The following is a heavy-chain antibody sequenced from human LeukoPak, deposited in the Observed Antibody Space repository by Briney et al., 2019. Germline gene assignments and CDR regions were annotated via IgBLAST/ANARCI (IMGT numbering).Heavy chain of an antibody. D-gene: IGHD2-15*01. V-gene: IGHV4-39*07. J-gene: IGHJ6*03. CDR3: ARTTEGYCRGRSCYSYYYYMDV. CDR1: GGSISSSSYY. CDR2: IYYSGTT. Sequence: SETLSLTCTVSGGSISSSSYYWGWIRQSPGTGLEWIGSIYYSGTTYYNPSLKSRATISIDTSKNQFSLKLSSVTAADTAVYYCARTTEGYCRGRSCYSYYYYMDVWGKGTTVTVSS.